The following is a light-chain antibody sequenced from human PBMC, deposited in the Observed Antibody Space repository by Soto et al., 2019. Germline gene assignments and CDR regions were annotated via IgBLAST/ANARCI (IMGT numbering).Light chain of an antibody. Sequence: QSVLTQPASVSGSPGQSITISCTGTSSDVGGYNHVSWYQQHSGKVPKVIIYEVSNRPSGVSDRFSGSKSGNTASLTISGLQPEDEADYYCNSYTNTDTFWVFGGGTEVTVL. CDR3: NSYTNTDTFWV. CDR1: SSDVGGYNH. J-gene: IGLJ3*02. CDR2: EVS. V-gene: IGLV2-14*01.